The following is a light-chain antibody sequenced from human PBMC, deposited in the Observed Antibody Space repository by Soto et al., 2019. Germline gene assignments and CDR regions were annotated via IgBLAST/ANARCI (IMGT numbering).Light chain of an antibody. J-gene: IGKJ5*01. Sequence: EILLTHSPATLSYSPWESATHSGRPVQSVDSQLAWYQQKPGQAPRLLIYDASNRATGIPARFSGSGAGTDFILLISSLEPQDFAASYCQQSRKWPPITVGQGTRVEIK. V-gene: IGKV3-11*01. CDR3: QQSRKWPPIT. CDR1: QSVDSQ. CDR2: DAS.